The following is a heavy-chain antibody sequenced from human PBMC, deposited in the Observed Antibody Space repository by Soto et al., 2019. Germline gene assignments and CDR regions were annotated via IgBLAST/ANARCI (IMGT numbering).Heavy chain of an antibody. CDR2: ISGSGGST. J-gene: IGHJ4*02. D-gene: IGHD1-26*01. Sequence: EVQLLESGGGLVQPGGSLRLSCAASGFTFSSYAMSWVRQAPGKGLEWVSAISGSGGSTYYADSVKGRFTISRDNSKNTLNMQMNSLRAEDTAVYYCAKAGNQWELLPFDYWGQGTLVTVSS. CDR3: AKAGNQWELLPFDY. CDR1: GFTFSSYA. V-gene: IGHV3-23*01.